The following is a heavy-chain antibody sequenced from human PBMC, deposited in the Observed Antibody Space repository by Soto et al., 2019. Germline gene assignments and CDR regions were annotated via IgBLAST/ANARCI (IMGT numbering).Heavy chain of an antibody. Sequence: SETLSLTCAASGGSISSSNWWSWVRQPPGKGLEWIGEIYHSGSTNYNPSLKSRVTISVDKSKNQFSLKLSSVTAADTAVYYCARDRSLLGSGYYYEYYFDYWGQGTLVTVSS. J-gene: IGHJ4*02. CDR2: IYHSGST. D-gene: IGHD3-22*01. CDR1: GGSISSSNW. CDR3: ARDRSLLGSGYYYEYYFDY. V-gene: IGHV4-4*02.